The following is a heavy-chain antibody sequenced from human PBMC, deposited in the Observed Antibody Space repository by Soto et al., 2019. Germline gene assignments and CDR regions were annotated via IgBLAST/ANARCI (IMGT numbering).Heavy chain of an antibody. V-gene: IGHV1-3*01. J-gene: IGHJ4*02. CDR1: GYTFTSYA. CDR2: INAGNGDT. Sequence: GASVKVSCKASGYTFTSYAMHWVRQAPGLSLEWMGWINAGNGDTKYSQKFQGRFTISRDNTKNSLYLQMDSLRVEDTAVYYCARTSGAGSTFDYWGQGTLVTVSS. CDR3: ARTSGAGSTFDY. D-gene: IGHD2-2*01.